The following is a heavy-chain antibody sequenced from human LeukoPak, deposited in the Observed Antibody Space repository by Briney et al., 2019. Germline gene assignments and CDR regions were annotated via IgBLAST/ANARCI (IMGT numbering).Heavy chain of an antibody. CDR1: GFTFNTYG. Sequence: GGSLRLSCAASGFTFNTYGMHWVRQAPGKGLEWVAFIQYDRTNKYYVDSVKGRFTISRDNSNNTLYLQMNSLRTEDTAVYYCAKREAVAGMSDFDYWGQGTLVTVSS. J-gene: IGHJ4*02. D-gene: IGHD6-19*01. V-gene: IGHV3-30*02. CDR2: IQYDRTNK. CDR3: AKREAVAGMSDFDY.